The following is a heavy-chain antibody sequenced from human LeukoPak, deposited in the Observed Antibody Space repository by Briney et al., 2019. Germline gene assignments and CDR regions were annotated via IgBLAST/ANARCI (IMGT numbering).Heavy chain of an antibody. J-gene: IGHJ5*02. D-gene: IGHD6-6*01. CDR1: GYTLTELS. CDR3: ATLFPIYSSSKQDNWFDP. Sequence: ASVKVSCKVSGYTLTELSMHWVRQAPGKGLEWMGGFDPEDGETIYAQKFQGRVTMTEDTSTDIAYMELSSLRSEDTAVYYCATLFPIYSSSKQDNWFDPWGQGTLVTVSS. V-gene: IGHV1-24*01. CDR2: FDPEDGET.